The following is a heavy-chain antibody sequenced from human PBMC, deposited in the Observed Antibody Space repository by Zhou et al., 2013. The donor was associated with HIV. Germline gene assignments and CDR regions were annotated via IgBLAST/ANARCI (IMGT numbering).Heavy chain of an antibody. J-gene: IGHJ4*02. V-gene: IGHV1-69*04. Sequence: QVQLVQSGAEVKKPGSSVKVSCKASGGTFSSYAISWVRQAPGQGLEWMGRIIPVLNKTNYAQQFQGGVTITADKSTSTVYLDLTSLKSEDSAIYYCARGDHGGNLDFWGQGTLVAVSS. CDR2: IIPVLNKT. D-gene: IGHD4-4*01. CDR1: GGTFSSYA. CDR3: ARGDHGGNLDF.